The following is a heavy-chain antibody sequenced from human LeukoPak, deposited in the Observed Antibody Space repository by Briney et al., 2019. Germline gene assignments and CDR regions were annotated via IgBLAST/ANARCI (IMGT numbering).Heavy chain of an antibody. V-gene: IGHV4-59*08. Sequence: SETLSLTCSVSGGSISGFYWSWVRQPPGKGLEWIGYIHSNGGTNYNPSLKSRVTMSVDTSKNQFSLELNSVTAADTAVYYCARHVSGIYGSRGDLDYWGPGTLVTVSS. D-gene: IGHD3-10*01. J-gene: IGHJ4*02. CDR1: GGSISGFY. CDR2: IHSNGGT. CDR3: ARHVSGIYGSRGDLDY.